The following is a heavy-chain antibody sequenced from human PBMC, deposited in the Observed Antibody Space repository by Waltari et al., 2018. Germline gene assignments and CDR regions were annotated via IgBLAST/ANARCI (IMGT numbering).Heavy chain of an antibody. J-gene: IGHJ4*02. CDR1: GGSISSGAYY. D-gene: IGHD2-2*01. CDR2: IYYSGST. CDR3: ARVSGYCSSTSCYPNYFDY. Sequence: QVQLQESGPGLVKPSQTLSLTCTVSGGSISSGAYYWSWIRQPPGKGLEWIGYIYYSGSTYYNPSLKSRVTISVDTSENQFSLKLSSVTAADTAVYYCARVSGYCSSTSCYPNYFDYWGQGTLVTVSS. V-gene: IGHV4-30-4*08.